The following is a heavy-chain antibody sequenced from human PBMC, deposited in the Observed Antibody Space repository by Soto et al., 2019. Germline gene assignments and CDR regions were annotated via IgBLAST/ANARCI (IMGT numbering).Heavy chain of an antibody. V-gene: IGHV1-69*02. CDR1: GGTFSSYT. CDR2: IIPILGIA. Sequence: SVKVSCKASGGTFSSYTISGLRQAPGQGLEWMGRIIPILGIANYAQKFQGRVTITADKSTSTAYMELSSLRSEDTAVYYCAGTLTYYYDSSGSYDAFDIWGQGTMVTVSS. J-gene: IGHJ3*02. CDR3: AGTLTYYYDSSGSYDAFDI. D-gene: IGHD3-22*01.